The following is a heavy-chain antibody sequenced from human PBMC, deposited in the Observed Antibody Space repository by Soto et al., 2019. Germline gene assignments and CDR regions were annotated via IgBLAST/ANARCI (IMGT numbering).Heavy chain of an antibody. J-gene: IGHJ6*02. CDR2: ISYDGSNK. V-gene: IGHV3-30*18. CDR3: AKGPGWYYYYYGMDV. D-gene: IGHD6-19*01. Sequence: GGSLRLSCAASGFTFSSYGMHWVRQAPGKGLEWVAVISYDGSNKYYADSVKGRFTISRDNSKNTLYLQMNSLRAEDTAVYYCAKGPGWYYYYYGMDVWGQGTTVTVSS. CDR1: GFTFSSYG.